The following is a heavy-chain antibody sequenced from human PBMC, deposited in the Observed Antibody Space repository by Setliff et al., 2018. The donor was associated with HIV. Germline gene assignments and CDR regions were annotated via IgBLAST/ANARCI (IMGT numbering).Heavy chain of an antibody. CDR1: GGSFSGYY. CDR3: GRGQVWSGYFNY. V-gene: IGHV4-34*01. D-gene: IGHD3-3*01. Sequence: PSETLSLTCAVYGGSFSGYYCSWIRQHPGKGLERIGEINHSGSTNQNPSLKSRVTISVDTSKNQFSLKLRSVNAADTAVYYCGRGQVWSGYFNYWGQGTLVTVSS. CDR2: INHSGST. J-gene: IGHJ4*02.